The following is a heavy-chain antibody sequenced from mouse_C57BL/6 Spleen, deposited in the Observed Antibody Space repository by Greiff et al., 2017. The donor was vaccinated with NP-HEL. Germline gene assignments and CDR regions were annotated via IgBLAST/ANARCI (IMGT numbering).Heavy chain of an antibody. CDR3: ARNGYDAYAMDY. D-gene: IGHD2-2*01. J-gene: IGHJ4*01. CDR2: IYPGSGST. V-gene: IGHV1-55*01. Sequence: VQLQQSGAELVKPGASVKMSCKASGYTFTSYWITWVKQRPGQGLEWIGDIYPGSGSTNYNEKFKSKATLTVDTSSSTAYMQLSSLTSEDSAVYYCARNGYDAYAMDYWGQGTSVTVSS. CDR1: GYTFTSYW.